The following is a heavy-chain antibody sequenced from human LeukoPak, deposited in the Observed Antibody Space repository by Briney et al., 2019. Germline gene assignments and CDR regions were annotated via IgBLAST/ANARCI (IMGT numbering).Heavy chain of an antibody. D-gene: IGHD2-15*01. CDR3: ARHFGGGGSSPDI. Sequence: SETLSLTCTVSGGSISSYYWSWIRQPPGKGLEWIGCIYYSGSTNYNPSLKSRVTISVDTSKNQFSLKLSSVTAADTAVYYCARHFGGGGSSPDIWGQGTMVTVSS. CDR2: IYYSGST. CDR1: GGSISSYY. V-gene: IGHV4-59*08. J-gene: IGHJ3*02.